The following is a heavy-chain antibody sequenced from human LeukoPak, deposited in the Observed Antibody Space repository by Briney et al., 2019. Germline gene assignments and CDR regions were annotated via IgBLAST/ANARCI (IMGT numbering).Heavy chain of an antibody. CDR1: GYTFTSYG. D-gene: IGHD3-22*01. CDR3: ARVPATMIVVVDY. J-gene: IGHJ4*02. V-gene: IGHV1-18*01. Sequence: RASVKVSCKASGYTFTSYGISWVRQAPGQGLEWMGWISAYNGNTNYARKLQGRVTMTTDTSTSTAYMELRSLRSDGTDVYYCARVPATMIVVVDYWGQGTLVTVSS. CDR2: ISAYNGNT.